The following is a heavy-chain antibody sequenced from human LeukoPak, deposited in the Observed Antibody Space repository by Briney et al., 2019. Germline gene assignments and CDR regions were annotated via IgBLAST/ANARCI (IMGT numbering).Heavy chain of an antibody. CDR3: AREYSASEH. CDR2: IDPYTGNT. Sequence: ASVKVSCKASGYTFVGYYLHWVRQAPGQGLEWMAWIDPYTGNTHYAQKFQGRITVTRDTSVSTTYMELSWLTSDDTALYYCAREYSASEHWGQGTLVTVSS. J-gene: IGHJ4*02. D-gene: IGHD5-12*01. CDR1: GYTFVGYY. V-gene: IGHV1-2*02.